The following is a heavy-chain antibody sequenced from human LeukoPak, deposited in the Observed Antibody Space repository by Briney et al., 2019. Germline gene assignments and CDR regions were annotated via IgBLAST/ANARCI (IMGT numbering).Heavy chain of an antibody. CDR3: ARGDYYDSSGYSATEYFQH. CDR1: GYTFTSYY. CDR2: INPSGGST. J-gene: IGHJ1*01. Sequence: ASVKVSCKASGYTFTSYYMHWVRQAPGQGLEWMGIINPSGGSTSYAQKFQGRVTMTRDTSTSTVYMGLSSLRSEDTAVYYCARGDYYDSSGYSATEYFQHWGQGTLVTVSS. V-gene: IGHV1-46*01. D-gene: IGHD3-22*01.